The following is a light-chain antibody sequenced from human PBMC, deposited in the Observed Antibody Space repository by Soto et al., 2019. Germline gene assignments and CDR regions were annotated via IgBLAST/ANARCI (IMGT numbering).Light chain of an antibody. J-gene: IGLJ1*01. V-gene: IGLV2-8*01. CDR2: EVS. Sequence: QSVLTQPPSVSGSPGQSVTISCTGTSSDVGGYNFVSWYQQYPGKAPKLMIYEVSKRPSGVPDRFSGSKSGNTASLTVSGLQAEDEADYYCSSYAGSDNYVFGTGTKVTVL. CDR3: SSYAGSDNYV. CDR1: SSDVGGYNF.